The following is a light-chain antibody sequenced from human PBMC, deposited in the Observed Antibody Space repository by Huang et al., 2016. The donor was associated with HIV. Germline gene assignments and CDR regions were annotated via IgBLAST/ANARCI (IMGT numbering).Light chain of an antibody. V-gene: IGKV3-15*01. CDR2: GAS. CDR3: QQYNNWPPWT. Sequence: EIVLTQSPATLSVSPGERATLSCRASPSVSSNLAWYQQKPGQASRILIYGASTRAPGIPARFSGSGSETEFTLTISSLQSEDLAVYYCQQYNNWPPWTFGQGTKVEI. J-gene: IGKJ1*01. CDR1: PSVSSN.